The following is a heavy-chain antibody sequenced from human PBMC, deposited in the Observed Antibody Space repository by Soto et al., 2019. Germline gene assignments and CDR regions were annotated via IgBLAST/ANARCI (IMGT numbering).Heavy chain of an antibody. J-gene: IGHJ4*02. CDR1: RASSSNPTDEES. Sequence: QVQLRESGPGLVRPSETLSLTCTASRASSSNPTDEESWTWIRQPPGKGLEWIGSIDFRGDKNSGPCVAGGLVLSRYTAKNQFSLRLSSVTAEETAVYYCARGMFYLATWGQGSLVTVSS. CDR3: ARGMFYLAT. V-gene: IGHV4-30-4*01. CDR2: IDFRGDK. D-gene: IGHD3-10*02.